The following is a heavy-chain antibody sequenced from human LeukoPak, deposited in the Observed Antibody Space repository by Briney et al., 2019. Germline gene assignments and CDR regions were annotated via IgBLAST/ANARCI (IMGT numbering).Heavy chain of an antibody. CDR1: GGSISSYY. CDR3: ARVFGGTSYNWFDP. Sequence: PSEALSLTCTVSGGSISSYYWSWIRQPPGKGLEWIGEINHSGSTNYNPSLKSRVTISVDTSKNQFSLKLSSVTAADTAVYYCARVFGGTSYNWFDPWGQGTLVTVSS. D-gene: IGHD2-2*01. CDR2: INHSGST. V-gene: IGHV4-34*01. J-gene: IGHJ5*02.